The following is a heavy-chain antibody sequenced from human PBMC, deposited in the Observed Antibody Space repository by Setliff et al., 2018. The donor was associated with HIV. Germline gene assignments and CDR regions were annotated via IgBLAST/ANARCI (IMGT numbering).Heavy chain of an antibody. Sequence: SETLSLTCSVSGATIHYHYWSWIRQPAGKGLECIGRIYTSGSTNYNPSLKSRVTISVDTSKNQFSLKLSSVTAADTAVYYCARGEQQLVRNAFDIWGQGTMVTVSS. CDR1: GATIHYHY. D-gene: IGHD6-13*01. V-gene: IGHV4-4*07. CDR3: ARGEQQLVRNAFDI. J-gene: IGHJ3*02. CDR2: IYTSGST.